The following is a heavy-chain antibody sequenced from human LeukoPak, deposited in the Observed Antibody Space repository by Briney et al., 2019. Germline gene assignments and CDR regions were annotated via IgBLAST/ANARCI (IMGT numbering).Heavy chain of an antibody. CDR2: INEGGSST. D-gene: IGHD1-26*01. CDR3: AKDLRGSHDY. CDR1: GFTLSTYW. Sequence: PGGSLRLSCAASGFTLSTYWMHWVRHTPGKGLVWVSRINEGGSSTDYADSVKGRFTISRDNAKNTLYLQMNSLRAEDTAVYYCAKDLRGSHDYWGQGTLVTVSA. J-gene: IGHJ4*02. V-gene: IGHV3-74*01.